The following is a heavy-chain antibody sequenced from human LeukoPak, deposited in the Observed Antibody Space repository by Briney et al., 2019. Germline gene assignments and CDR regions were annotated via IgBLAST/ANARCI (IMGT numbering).Heavy chain of an antibody. CDR3: AKPRDSIVGTTTPTRLATLDI. D-gene: IGHD1-26*01. CDR2: IYSGGST. J-gene: IGHJ3*02. CDR1: GFTVSSNY. V-gene: IGHV3-53*01. Sequence: GGSRRLSCAASGFTVSSNYMSWVRQAPGKGLEWVSVIYSGGSTYYADSVKGRFTISRDNSNNTLYLQMNSLRAEDTAVYYCAKPRDSIVGTTTPTRLATLDIWGQGTMVTVSS.